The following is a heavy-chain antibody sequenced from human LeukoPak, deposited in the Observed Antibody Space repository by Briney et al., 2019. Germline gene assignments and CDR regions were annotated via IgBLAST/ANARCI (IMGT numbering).Heavy chain of an antibody. J-gene: IGHJ4*02. Sequence: SQTLSLTCTVSGGSISSGNYYWSWIRQPPGKGLEWIGYIYYSGSTYYNPSLKSRVTISVDTSKNQFSLKLSSVTAADTAVYYCARRYCSGGSCYSSFDYWGQGTLVTVSS. V-gene: IGHV4-30-4*01. CDR2: IYYSGST. CDR3: ARRYCSGGSCYSSFDY. CDR1: GGSISSGNYY. D-gene: IGHD2-15*01.